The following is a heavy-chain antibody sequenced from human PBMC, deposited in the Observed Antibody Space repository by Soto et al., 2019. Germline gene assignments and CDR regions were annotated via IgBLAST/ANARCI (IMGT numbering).Heavy chain of an antibody. J-gene: IGHJ4*02. V-gene: IGHV3-30*18. Sequence: GGSLRLSCAASEFTFSSYGMHWVRQAPGKGLEWVAVISYDGSNKYYADSLKGRFTISRDNSKNTLYLQMNSLRAEDTAVYYCAKEWVYDTSGWSFDYWGQGTLVTVSS. CDR3: AKEWVYDTSGWSFDY. CDR1: EFTFSSYG. D-gene: IGHD3-22*01. CDR2: ISYDGSNK.